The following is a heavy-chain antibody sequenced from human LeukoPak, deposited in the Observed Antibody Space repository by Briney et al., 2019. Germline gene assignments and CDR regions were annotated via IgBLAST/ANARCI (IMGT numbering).Heavy chain of an antibody. CDR2: IVPIFGTA. D-gene: IGHD2-2*01. V-gene: IGHV1-69*01. CDR1: GGTFSSYA. CDR3: ARVLSQPAYYFDY. Sequence: SVNVSCTASGGTFSSYAISWVRQAPGQGLEWMGGIVPIFGTANYAQKFQGRVTITADESTSTAYMELSSLRSEDTAVYYCARVLSQPAYYFDYWGQGTLVTVSS. J-gene: IGHJ4*02.